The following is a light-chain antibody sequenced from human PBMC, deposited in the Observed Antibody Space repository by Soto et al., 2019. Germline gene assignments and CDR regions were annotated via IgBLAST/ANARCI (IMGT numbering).Light chain of an antibody. V-gene: IGKV1-39*01. CDR2: GAS. CDR3: QQSYDSPPT. Sequence: DIQVTQSPSFLSASVGDTVTITCRASQALSNYLAWYQQKPGKAPKCLIYGASSLQSGVSSRFSGRGFGTDYTLTITNLQPEDFATYFCQQSYDSPPTFGPGTKGDIK. CDR1: QALSNY. J-gene: IGKJ3*01.